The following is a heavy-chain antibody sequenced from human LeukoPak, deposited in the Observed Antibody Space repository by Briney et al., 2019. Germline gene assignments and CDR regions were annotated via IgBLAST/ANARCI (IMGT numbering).Heavy chain of an antibody. J-gene: IGHJ4*02. CDR2: IYSGGST. V-gene: IGHV3-53*01. CDR3: ARTFVSGDGYKVGYFDY. D-gene: IGHD5-24*01. Sequence: GGSLRLSCAASGLTVSSNYMSWVRQAPGKGLEWVSLIYSGGSTYYADSVKGRFTISRDNSKNTLYLQMNSLCAEDTAVYYCARTFVSGDGYKVGYFDYWGQGTLVTVSS. CDR1: GLTVSSNY.